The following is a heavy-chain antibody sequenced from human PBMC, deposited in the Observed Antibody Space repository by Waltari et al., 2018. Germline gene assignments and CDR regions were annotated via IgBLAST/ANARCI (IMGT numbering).Heavy chain of an antibody. CDR2: IYTSGST. J-gene: IGHJ4*02. V-gene: IGHV4-4*07. CDR3: ARSVGYCSGGSCYSAGRFDY. Sequence: QVQLQESGPGLVKPSETLSLTCTVSGGSISSYYWSWIRQPAGKGLEWIGRIYTSGSTNYNPSLKSRVTMSVDTSKNQFSLKLSSVTAADTAVYYCARSVGYCSGGSCYSAGRFDYWGQGTLVTVSS. D-gene: IGHD2-15*01. CDR1: GGSISSYY.